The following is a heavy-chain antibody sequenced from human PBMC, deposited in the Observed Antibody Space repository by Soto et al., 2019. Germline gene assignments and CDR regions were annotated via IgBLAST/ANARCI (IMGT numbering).Heavy chain of an antibody. D-gene: IGHD2-21*02. CDR1: GFTFSSYA. Sequence: GGSLRLSCAASGFTFSSYAMSWVRQAPGKGLEWVSAISGSGGSTYYADSVKGRFTISSDNSKNTLYLQMNSLRAEDTAVYYCSSYCGGDCYYFDYWGQGTLVTVSS. V-gene: IGHV3-23*01. CDR2: ISGSGGST. CDR3: SSYCGGDCYYFDY. J-gene: IGHJ4*02.